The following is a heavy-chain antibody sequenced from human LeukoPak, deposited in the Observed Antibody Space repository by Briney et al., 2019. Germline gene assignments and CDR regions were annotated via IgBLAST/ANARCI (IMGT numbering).Heavy chain of an antibody. CDR2: ISASGGST. CDR3: AKTIRRYYDFWSGSDC. D-gene: IGHD3-3*01. CDR1: GFTFSSYA. Sequence: GGSLRLSCAASGFTFSSYAMSWVRQAPGKRLEWVSGISASGGSTYYADSVKGRFTISRDNSKNTLYLQMNSLRAEDTAVYYCAKTIRRYYDFWSGSDCWGQGTLVTVSS. J-gene: IGHJ4*02. V-gene: IGHV3-23*01.